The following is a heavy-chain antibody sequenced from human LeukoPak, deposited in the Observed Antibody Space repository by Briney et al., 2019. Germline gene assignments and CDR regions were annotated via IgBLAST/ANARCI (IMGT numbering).Heavy chain of an antibody. CDR2: ISGSGGST. J-gene: IGHJ4*02. CDR1: GFTFSSYA. Sequence: GGSLGLSCAASGFTFSSYAMSWVRQAPGKGLEWVSAISGSGGSTYYADSVKGRFTISRDNSKNTLYLQMNSLRAEDTAVYYCAKDLHDYGDYVSIFDYWGQGTLVTVSS. V-gene: IGHV3-23*01. D-gene: IGHD4-17*01. CDR3: AKDLHDYGDYVSIFDY.